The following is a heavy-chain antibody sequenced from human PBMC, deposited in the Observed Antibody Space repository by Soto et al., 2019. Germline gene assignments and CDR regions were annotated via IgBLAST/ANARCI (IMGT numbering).Heavy chain of an antibody. V-gene: IGHV3-23*01. CDR3: AKDVEGGSLFRGAFDY. D-gene: IGHD1-26*01. Sequence: SLRLSCVASRFTFTSYAMSWVRQAPGKGLEWVAAISASGGATIHADSVKGRLTISRDNSKNTLYLQMNSLRAEDKAVYYCAKDVEGGSLFRGAFDYWGQGTQVTVSS. CDR2: ISASGGAT. CDR1: RFTFTSYA. J-gene: IGHJ4*02.